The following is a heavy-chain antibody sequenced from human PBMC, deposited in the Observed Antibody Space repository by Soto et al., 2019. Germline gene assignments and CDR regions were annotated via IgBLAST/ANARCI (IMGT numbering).Heavy chain of an antibody. CDR2: INPNSGGT. CDR3: ARGGNIYGPSGSVAFDI. D-gene: IGHD3-9*01. Sequence: QVQLVQSGAEVKKPGASVKVSCKASGYTFTGYYMHWVRQAPGQGLEWMGWINPNSGGTNYAQKFQGRVTMTRDTSISTAYMELSRLRSDDTAVYYCARGGNIYGPSGSVAFDIWGQGTMFTVSS. J-gene: IGHJ3*02. CDR1: GYTFTGYY. V-gene: IGHV1-2*02.